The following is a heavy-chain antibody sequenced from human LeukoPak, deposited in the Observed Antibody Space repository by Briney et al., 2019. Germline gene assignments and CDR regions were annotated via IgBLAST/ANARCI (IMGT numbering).Heavy chain of an antibody. CDR3: ARALRLWGGNSGIAFDI. Sequence: SETLSPTCTVSGGSISSYYWSWIRQPPGKGLEWIGYIYNSGSTNYNHSLKSRVTISEDMSNNQFSLKLSSVTAADTAVYYCARALRLWGGNSGIAFDIWGQGTMVTVSS. J-gene: IGHJ3*02. V-gene: IGHV4-59*01. D-gene: IGHD4-23*01. CDR2: IYNSGST. CDR1: GGSISSYY.